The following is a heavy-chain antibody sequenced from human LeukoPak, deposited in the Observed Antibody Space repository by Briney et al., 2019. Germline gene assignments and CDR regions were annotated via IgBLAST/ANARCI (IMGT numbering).Heavy chain of an antibody. CDR2: IYHSGST. J-gene: IGHJ4*02. D-gene: IGHD2-21*02. CDR1: GYSIRSGYY. Sequence: PSETLSLTCTVSGYSIRSGYYWGWIRQPPGKGLEWIGSIYHSGSTYYNPSLKSRVTISVDTSKNQFSLKLSSVTAADTAVYYCARVKFTRCGGDCYRYYFDYWGQGTLVTVSS. CDR3: ARVKFTRCGGDCYRYYFDY. V-gene: IGHV4-38-2*02.